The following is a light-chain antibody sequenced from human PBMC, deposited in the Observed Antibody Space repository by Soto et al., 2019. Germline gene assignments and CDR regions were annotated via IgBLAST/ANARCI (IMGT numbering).Light chain of an antibody. CDR2: DAS. CDR1: QSVSNNY. Sequence: SPGGSSSLCCSASQSVSNNYLAWYQQKPGQAPRLLIYDASSRATGIPDRFSGGGSGTDFTLTISRLESEDFAVYYCQLFCSYSRTFGRRTK. J-gene: IGKJ4*01. CDR3: QLFCSYSRT. V-gene: IGKV3-20*01.